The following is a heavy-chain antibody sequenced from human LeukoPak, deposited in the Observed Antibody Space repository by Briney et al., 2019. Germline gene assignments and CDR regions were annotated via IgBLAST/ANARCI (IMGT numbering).Heavy chain of an antibody. CDR2: ISGHGGST. D-gene: IGHD2/OR15-2a*01. CDR3: AKAEYTAANSLFDD. CDR1: GFTFSTYA. V-gene: IGHV3-23*01. Sequence: GGSLRLSCVASGFTFSTYALAWVRQAPGKGLEWVSSISGHGGSTYYADSVKGRFTVSRDKSKNTLHLQMNSLSAEDTAIYYCAKAEYTAANSLFDDWGQGTPVTASS. J-gene: IGHJ4*02.